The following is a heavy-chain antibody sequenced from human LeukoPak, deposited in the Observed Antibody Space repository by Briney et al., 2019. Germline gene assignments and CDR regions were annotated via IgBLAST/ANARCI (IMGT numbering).Heavy chain of an antibody. CDR3: ARQVPYGSGSYYNGLYYFDY. CDR2: IYYSGST. Sequence: SETLSLTCAVSGYSISSSNWWGWIRQPPGKGLEWIGYIYYSGSTYYNPSLKSRVTISVDTSKNQFSLKLSSVTAADTAVYYCARQVPYGSGSYYNGLYYFDYWGQGTLVTVSS. CDR1: GYSISSSNW. V-gene: IGHV4-28*01. D-gene: IGHD3-10*01. J-gene: IGHJ4*02.